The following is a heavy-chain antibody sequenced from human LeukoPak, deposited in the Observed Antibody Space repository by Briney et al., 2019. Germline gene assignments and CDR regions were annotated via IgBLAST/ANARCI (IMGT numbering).Heavy chain of an antibody. Sequence: PGGSLRLSCAASGFTFSSYGMHWVRQAPGKGLEWVAVISYDGSNTYYADSVKGRFTISRDNSKNTLYMQMNSLRAEDTAVYYCAKGMRSGGATPSDFWGQGTLVTVSS. CDR1: GFTFSSYG. J-gene: IGHJ4*02. V-gene: IGHV3-30*18. CDR2: ISYDGSNT. D-gene: IGHD1-26*01. CDR3: AKGMRSGGATPSDF.